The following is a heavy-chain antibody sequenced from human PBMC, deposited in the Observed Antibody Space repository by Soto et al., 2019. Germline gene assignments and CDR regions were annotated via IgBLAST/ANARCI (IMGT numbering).Heavy chain of an antibody. CDR2: IYFRGTT. CDR3: ARDHPHSYGVYYFDY. D-gene: IGHD5-18*01. Sequence: SETLSLTCTVSGGSISSYYWSWIRQPPGKGLEWIGYIYFRGTTNYNPSLKSRVTMSADTSKNQFSLKVNSVTAADTAVYYCARDHPHSYGVYYFDYWGQGTPVTVSS. V-gene: IGHV4-59*01. J-gene: IGHJ4*02. CDR1: GGSISSYY.